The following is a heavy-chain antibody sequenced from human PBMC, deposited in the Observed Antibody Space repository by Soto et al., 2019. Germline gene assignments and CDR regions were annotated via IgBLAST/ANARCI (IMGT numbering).Heavy chain of an antibody. CDR3: ARDFGHDSSGYYYPGFFDY. CDR1: GVSISSYY. J-gene: IGHJ4*02. D-gene: IGHD3-22*01. CDR2: IFYSGST. Sequence: SEPLSLTCTVSGVSISSYYCTWLRQPPGKGLEWIGYIFYSGSTNYNPSLQGRVTMSVDTSKNQFSLKLSSVAAADTAVYYCARDFGHDSSGYYYPGFFDYWGQGTLVTV. V-gene: IGHV4-59*01.